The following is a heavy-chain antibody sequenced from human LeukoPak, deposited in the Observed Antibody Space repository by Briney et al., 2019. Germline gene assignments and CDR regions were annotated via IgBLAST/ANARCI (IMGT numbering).Heavy chain of an antibody. V-gene: IGHV4-59*01. CDR2: IYYSGST. Sequence: SETLSLTCTVSGGSISSYYWSWIRQPPGEGLEWIGYIYYSGSTNYNPSLKSRVTISVDTSKNQFSLKLSSVTAADTAVYYCARDLSDIVVVPAAKNYYYYGMDVWGQGTTVTVSS. CDR3: ARDLSDIVVVPAAKNYYYYGMDV. J-gene: IGHJ6*02. CDR1: GGSISSYY. D-gene: IGHD2-2*01.